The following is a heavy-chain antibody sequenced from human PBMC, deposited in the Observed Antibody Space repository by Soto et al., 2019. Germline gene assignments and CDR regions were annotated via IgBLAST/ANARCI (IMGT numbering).Heavy chain of an antibody. V-gene: IGHV4-59*01. J-gene: IGHJ4*02. CDR2: IYYSGST. D-gene: IGHD3-22*01. CDR1: GGSISSYY. CDR3: AGYSGYYQSPVDY. Sequence: SETLSLTCTVSGGSISSYYWSWIRQPPGKGLEWIGYIYYSGSTNYNPSLKSRVTISVDTSKNQFSLKLSSVTAADTAVYYCAGYSGYYQSPVDYWGQGTLVTVSS.